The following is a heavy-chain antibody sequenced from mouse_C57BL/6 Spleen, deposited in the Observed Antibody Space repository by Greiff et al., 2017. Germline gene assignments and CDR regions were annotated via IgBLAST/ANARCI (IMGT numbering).Heavy chain of an antibody. CDR1: GFTFSSYT. J-gene: IGHJ2*01. CDR2: ISGGGGNT. CDR3: ARRYGYDEGGFDY. D-gene: IGHD2-2*01. V-gene: IGHV5-9*01. Sequence: EVKLMESGGGLVKPGGSLKLSCAASGFTFSSYTLSWVRQTPEKRLEWVATISGGGGNTYYPDSVKGRFTISRDNAKNTLYLQMSRLRSEDTALYYCARRYGYDEGGFDYWCQGTTLTVSS.